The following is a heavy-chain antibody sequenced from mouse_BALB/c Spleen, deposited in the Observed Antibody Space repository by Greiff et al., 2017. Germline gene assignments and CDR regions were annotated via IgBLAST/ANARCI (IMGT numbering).Heavy chain of an antibody. CDR1: GDSITSGY. CDR3: ARYDYGSRPYYAMDY. J-gene: IGHJ4*01. Sequence: VQLQQSGPSLVKPSQTLSLTCSVTGDSITSGYWNWIRKFPGNKLEYMGYISYSGSTYYNPSLKSRIYITRDTSKNQYYLQLNSVTTEDTATYYCARYDYGSRPYYAMDYWGQGTSVTVSS. V-gene: IGHV3-8*02. D-gene: IGHD1-1*01. CDR2: ISYSGST.